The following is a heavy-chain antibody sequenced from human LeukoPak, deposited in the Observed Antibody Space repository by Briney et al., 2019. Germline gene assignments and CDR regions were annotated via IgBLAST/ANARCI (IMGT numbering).Heavy chain of an antibody. V-gene: IGHV4-31*03. CDR2: IYYSGTT. D-gene: IGHD2-2*02. CDR3: ARREGYCSSTSCYTIFDP. Sequence: SETLSLTCTVSGVSITTAANYWSWFRQHPEKGLEWVGYIYYSGTTYYSPSLMSRVFISSDTSRNQFSLKLSSVTAADTAVYYCARREGYCSSTSCYTIFDPWGQGTLVTVSS. CDR1: GVSITTAANY. J-gene: IGHJ5*02.